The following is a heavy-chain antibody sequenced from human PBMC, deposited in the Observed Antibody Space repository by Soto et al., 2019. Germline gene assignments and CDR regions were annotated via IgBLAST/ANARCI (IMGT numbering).Heavy chain of an antibody. V-gene: IGHV3-30*18. Sequence: QVQLVESGGGVVQPGRSLRLSCAASGFTFSSYGMHWVRQAPGKGLEWVAVISYDGSNKYYADSVKGRFTISRDNSKNTPYLQMNSLRAEDTAVYYCAKGSWESNYYGMDVWGQGTTVTVSS. CDR1: GFTFSSYG. D-gene: IGHD6-13*01. CDR2: ISYDGSNK. CDR3: AKGSWESNYYGMDV. J-gene: IGHJ6*02.